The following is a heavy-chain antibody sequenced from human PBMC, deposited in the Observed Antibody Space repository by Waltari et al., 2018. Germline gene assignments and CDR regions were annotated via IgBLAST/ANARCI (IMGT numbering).Heavy chain of an antibody. V-gene: IGHV3-33*01. D-gene: IGHD6-19*01. CDR2: IWYDGSNK. CDR3: ARSQSSSGWYCLDY. Sequence: QVQLVESGGGVVQPGRSRRLSCAASGFTFSSYGMPCVRQAPGKGLEWVAVIWYDGSNKYYADSVKGRFTISRDNSKNTLYLQMNSLRAEDTAVYYCARSQSSSGWYCLDYWGQGTLVTVSS. J-gene: IGHJ4*02. CDR1: GFTFSSYG.